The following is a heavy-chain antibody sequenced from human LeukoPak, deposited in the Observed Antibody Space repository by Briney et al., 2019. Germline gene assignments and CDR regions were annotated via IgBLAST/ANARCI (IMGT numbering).Heavy chain of an antibody. V-gene: IGHV3-23*01. CDR1: GFTFNNFA. D-gene: IGHD3-22*01. CDR3: AKDSRGYQDFFDY. Sequence: GGSLRLSCAASGFTFNNFAMSWVRQAPGKGLEWVSAISGSGGSTYYAASVKGRFTISRDNSRNTLYLQMNSLRAEDTAVYYCAKDSRGYQDFFDYWGQGTLVTVSS. CDR2: ISGSGGST. J-gene: IGHJ4*02.